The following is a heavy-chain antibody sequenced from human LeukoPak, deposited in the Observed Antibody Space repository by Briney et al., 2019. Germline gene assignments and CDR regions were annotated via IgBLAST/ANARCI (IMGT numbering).Heavy chain of an antibody. CDR1: AGSFSGYY. D-gene: IGHD6-13*01. V-gene: IGHV4-34*01. CDR2: INNTGST. Sequence: SETLSLTCAVYAGSFSGYYWSWIRQPPGKGLEWIGEINNTGSTNYNPSLKSRVTVSVDTSKNQFYLKLSSVTAADTAVYYCARGPGITAAGNFDYWGQGTLVAVSS. CDR3: ARGPGITAAGNFDY. J-gene: IGHJ4*02.